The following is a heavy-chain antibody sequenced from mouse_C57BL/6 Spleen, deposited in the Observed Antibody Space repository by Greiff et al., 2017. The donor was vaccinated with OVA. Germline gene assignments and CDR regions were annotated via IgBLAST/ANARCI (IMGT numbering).Heavy chain of an antibody. J-gene: IGHJ4*01. CDR1: GYTFTDYY. V-gene: IGHV1-26*01. CDR2: INPNNGGT. D-gene: IGHD2-3*01. Sequence: EVQLQQSGPELVKPGASVKISCKASGYTFTDYYMNWVKQSHGKSLEWIGDINPNNGGTSYNQKFKGKATLTVDKSSSTAYMELRSLTSEDSAVYYCARARYDGGYAMDYWGQGTSVTVSS. CDR3: ARARYDGGYAMDY.